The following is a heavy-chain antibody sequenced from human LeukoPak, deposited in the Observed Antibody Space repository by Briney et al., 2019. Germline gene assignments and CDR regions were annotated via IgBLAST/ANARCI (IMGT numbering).Heavy chain of an antibody. Sequence: GGSLRLSCAASGFTFSSYAMSWVRQAPGKGLEWVSAISGSGGSTYYADSVKGRFTISRDNSKNTLYLQMNSLRAEDTAVYYCAIGYNWNYDNWFDPWGQGTLVTVSS. CDR3: AIGYNWNYDNWFDP. V-gene: IGHV3-23*01. CDR2: ISGSGGST. D-gene: IGHD1-7*01. CDR1: GFTFSSYA. J-gene: IGHJ5*02.